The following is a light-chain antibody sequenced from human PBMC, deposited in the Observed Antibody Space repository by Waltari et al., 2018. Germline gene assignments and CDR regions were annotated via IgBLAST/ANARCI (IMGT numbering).Light chain of an antibody. V-gene: IGKV2D-29*02. J-gene: IGKJ1*01. CDR3: MQSTKDPRT. CDR2: QVT. Sequence: DIVMTQTPLSLPVTPGEPASISCRSSQSLLHSNGNTYLHWYLQKPGQSPRLLIYQVTNRESGVPDRFSGSGSGTDFTLKISRVEPEDVGVYYCMQSTKDPRTFGQGTKVEIK. CDR1: QSLLHSNGNTY.